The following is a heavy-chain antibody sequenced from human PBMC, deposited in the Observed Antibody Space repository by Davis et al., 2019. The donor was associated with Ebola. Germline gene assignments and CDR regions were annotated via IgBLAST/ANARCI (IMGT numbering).Heavy chain of an antibody. V-gene: IGHV4-59*01. J-gene: IGHJ4*02. CDR1: GGSISSYY. CDR2: IYYSGST. CDR3: ARSSYDSSGYYLPPQYYFDY. D-gene: IGHD3-22*01. Sequence: MPSETLSLTCTVSGGSISSYYWSWIRQPPGKGLEWFGYIYYSGSTNYNPSLKSRVTISVDTSKNQFSLKLSSVTAADTAVYYCARSSYDSSGYYLPPQYYFDYWGQGTLVTVSS.